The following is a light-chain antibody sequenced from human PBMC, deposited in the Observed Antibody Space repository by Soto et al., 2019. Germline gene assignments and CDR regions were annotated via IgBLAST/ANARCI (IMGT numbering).Light chain of an antibody. CDR1: QSVSSY. CDR3: QQRSNWPPP. V-gene: IGKV3-11*01. CDR2: DAS. J-gene: IGKJ5*01. Sequence: EIVLTQSPATLSLSPGERATLSCRASQSVSSYLAWYQQKPGQAPRLLIYDASNRATGISAMFSGSGSGTDFPLTISSLEPEDFAVYYCQQRSNWPPPFGQGTRLEIK.